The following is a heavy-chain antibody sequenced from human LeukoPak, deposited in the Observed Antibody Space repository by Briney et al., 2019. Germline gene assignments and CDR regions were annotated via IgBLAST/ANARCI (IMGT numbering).Heavy chain of an antibody. CDR2: IYYSGSI. J-gene: IGHJ3*02. Sequence: SETLSLTCTVSGGSISSGSYYWGWIRQPPGKGLEWIGRIYYSGSIYYNLSVKRRVTISVDTSKNQFSLKLSSVTAADTAVYYCARPKGDGGSTAFDIWGQGTMVTVSS. D-gene: IGHD2-21*01. CDR3: ARPKGDGGSTAFDI. V-gene: IGHV4-39*01. CDR1: GGSISSGSYY.